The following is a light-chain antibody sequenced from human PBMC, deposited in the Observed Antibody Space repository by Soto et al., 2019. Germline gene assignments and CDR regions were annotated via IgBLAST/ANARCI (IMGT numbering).Light chain of an antibody. J-gene: IGLJ1*01. CDR2: GVS. Sequence: QSALTQPRSVSESPGQSGTSSCTGTSSDVGGYDYLSWYQQHPGKAPKLLIYGVSERPSGVPDRFSGSKSGSTASLTISGRQAEDEADYYCCSYSDTYTYVFGTGTKLTVL. V-gene: IGLV2-11*01. CDR1: SSDVGGYDY. CDR3: CSYSDTYTYV.